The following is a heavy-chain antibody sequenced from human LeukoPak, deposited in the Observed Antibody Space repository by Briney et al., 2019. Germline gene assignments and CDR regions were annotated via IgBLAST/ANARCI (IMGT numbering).Heavy chain of an antibody. CDR2: ISGSGGST. J-gene: IGHJ4*02. D-gene: IGHD3-10*01. Sequence: PGGSLRLSCAASGFTFSSYAMSWVRQAPGKGLQWVSGISGSGGSTYYADSVKGRFTISRDNSKNTLYLRMNSLRAEDTAVYYCAKHGFGVFEGYWGQGTLVTVSS. V-gene: IGHV3-23*01. CDR1: GFTFSSYA. CDR3: AKHGFGVFEGY.